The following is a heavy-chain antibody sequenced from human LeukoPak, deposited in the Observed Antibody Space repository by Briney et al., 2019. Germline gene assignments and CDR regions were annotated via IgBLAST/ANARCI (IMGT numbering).Heavy chain of an antibody. Sequence: PGGSLRLSCAASGFTVSSNYMSWVRQAPGKGLEWVSVIYSGGSTYYADSVKGRFTISRDNSKNTLYLQMNSLRAEDTAVYYCARAARGSHRSYFDYWGQGTLVTVSS. CDR2: IYSGGST. J-gene: IGHJ4*02. CDR1: GFTVSSNY. CDR3: ARAARGSHRSYFDY. D-gene: IGHD1-14*01. V-gene: IGHV3-66*01.